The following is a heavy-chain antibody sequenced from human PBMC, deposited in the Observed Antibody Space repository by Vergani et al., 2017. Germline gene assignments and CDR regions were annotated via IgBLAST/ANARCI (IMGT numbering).Heavy chain of an antibody. Sequence: EVQLVESGGGLVQPGGSLRLSCSASGFSFNSYWMHWVRQVPGKGLLWVSRIKSDGSITAYADSVKGRFTISRDNAQNTLYLQMNSLRVEDTGVYYCARARCIETCYMSNWLDSRGQGTLVTVSS. V-gene: IGHV3-74*03. CDR1: GFSFNSYW. D-gene: IGHD3-9*01. J-gene: IGHJ5*01. CDR3: ARARCIETCYMSNWLDS. CDR2: IKSDGSIT.